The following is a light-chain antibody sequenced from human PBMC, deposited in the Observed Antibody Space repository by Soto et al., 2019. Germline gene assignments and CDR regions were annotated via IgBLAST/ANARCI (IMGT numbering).Light chain of an antibody. V-gene: IGKV3-15*01. CDR1: QSVSSN. J-gene: IGKJ1*01. CDR2: GAS. Sequence: EIVLTQSPATLSVSPGERATLSCRASQSVSSNLAWYQQKPGQAPRLLSYGASTRATCIPARFSGRGSGTELTRTDRGLQSEEVGVYYCQQYNNWPPWRCGEGTKVELK. CDR3: QQYNNWPPWR.